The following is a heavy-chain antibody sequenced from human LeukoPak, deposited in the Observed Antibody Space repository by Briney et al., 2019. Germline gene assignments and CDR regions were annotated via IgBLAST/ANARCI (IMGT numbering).Heavy chain of an antibody. CDR1: GGSFSGYY. V-gene: IGHV4-34*01. CDR2: INHSGST. CDR3: ARGPYNPIVVVTHLSAPTAGYFQH. Sequence: SETLSLTCAVYGGSFSGYYWSWIRQPPGKGLEWIGEINHSGSTNYNPSLKSRVTISVDTSKNQFFLKLSSVTAADTAVYYCARGPYNPIVVVTHLSAPTAGYFQHWGQGTLVTVSS. D-gene: IGHD3-22*01. J-gene: IGHJ1*01.